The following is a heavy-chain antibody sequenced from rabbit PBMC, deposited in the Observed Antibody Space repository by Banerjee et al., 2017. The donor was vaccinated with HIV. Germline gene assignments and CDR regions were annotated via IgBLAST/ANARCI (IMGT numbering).Heavy chain of an antibody. V-gene: IGHV1S7*01. Sequence: EESGGGLVTPGGTLTLSCTVSGFSLSTYYMSWVRQAPGKGLEWIGTIYGGEGRTYYASWVNGRFTLSSDNAQNTVDLQMNSLTAADTATYFCVSYDDYGDRNLWGQGTLVTVS. CDR3: VSYDDYGDRNL. CDR1: GFSLSTYY. D-gene: IGHD2-1*01. J-gene: IGHJ4*01. CDR2: IYGGEGRT.